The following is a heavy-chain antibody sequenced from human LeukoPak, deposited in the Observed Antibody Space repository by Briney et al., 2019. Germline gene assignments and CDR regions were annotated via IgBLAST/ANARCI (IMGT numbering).Heavy chain of an antibody. CDR2: ISYDESNT. CDR3: ARDGDGDYVFSYYFDY. D-gene: IGHD4-17*01. CDR1: GITFSSYG. Sequence: GGSLRLSCAASGITFSSYGMSWVRQAPGKGLEWVALISYDESNTFYADSVKGRFTISRDNSKNTLYLQMNSLRVEDTAVYYCARDGDGDYVFSYYFDYWGQGTLVTVSS. V-gene: IGHV3-30*03. J-gene: IGHJ4*02.